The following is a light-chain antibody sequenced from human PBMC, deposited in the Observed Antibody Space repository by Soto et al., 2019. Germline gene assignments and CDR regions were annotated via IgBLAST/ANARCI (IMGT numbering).Light chain of an antibody. CDR1: QTVSSNY. J-gene: IGKJ1*01. V-gene: IGKV3-20*01. CDR3: LQYHNLWA. CDR2: GAS. Sequence: EIVFTQPPGTLSLSQGERATLSCRATQTVSSNYLAWYQQKPGQAPTLLIHGASTRATGIPDRFSGSGSGTEFTLTISSLQSEDFAVYSCLQYHNLWAFGQGAKV.